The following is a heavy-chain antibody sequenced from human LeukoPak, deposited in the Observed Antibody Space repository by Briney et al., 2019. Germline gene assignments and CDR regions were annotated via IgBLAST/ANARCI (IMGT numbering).Heavy chain of an antibody. CDR2: ISASGGET. J-gene: IGHJ4*02. CDR3: ARVPPGSSSSYY. CDR1: GFPFINYA. Sequence: PGGSLRLSCAASGFPFINYAMSWVRQAPGKGLEWVSVISASGGETYYADSVKGRFTVSRDDAKNSLYLQMNSLRAEDTAVYYCARVPPGSSSSYYWGQGTLVTVSS. V-gene: IGHV3-23*01. D-gene: IGHD6-6*01.